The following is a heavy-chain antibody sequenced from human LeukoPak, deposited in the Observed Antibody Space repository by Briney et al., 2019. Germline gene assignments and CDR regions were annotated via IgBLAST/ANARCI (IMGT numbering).Heavy chain of an antibody. CDR3: ARDRGDYYDIGGYYFDY. Sequence: GASVKVSCEASGGTFSSYAISWVRQAPGQGLEWMGGIIPIFGTANYAQKFQGRVTITADESASTAYMELSSLRSEDTAVYYCARDRGDYYDIGGYYFDYWGQGTLVTVSS. J-gene: IGHJ4*02. V-gene: IGHV1-69*13. D-gene: IGHD3-22*01. CDR2: IIPIFGTA. CDR1: GGTFSSYA.